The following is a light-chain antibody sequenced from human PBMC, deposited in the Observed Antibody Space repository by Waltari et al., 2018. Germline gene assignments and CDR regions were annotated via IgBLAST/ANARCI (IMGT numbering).Light chain of an antibody. Sequence: QSALTQPASVSGSPGQSITISCTGTSSDVGGYDYVSWYQQHPGKGPKLMIYDVSNRPSGVSNRFSGSKSGNTASLTISGLRAEDEADYYCNSYTRSSTLVFGGGTKLTVL. V-gene: IGLV2-14*03. J-gene: IGLJ2*01. CDR2: DVS. CDR3: NSYTRSSTLV. CDR1: SSDVGGYDY.